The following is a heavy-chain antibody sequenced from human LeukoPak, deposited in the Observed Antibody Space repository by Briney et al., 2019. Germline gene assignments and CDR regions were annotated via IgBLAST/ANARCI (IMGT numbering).Heavy chain of an antibody. D-gene: IGHD1-26*01. CDR3: ARDGYSGSYYRLYYFFMDV. Sequence: GGSLRLSCLASKFTFNNYAMTWVRQAPGKGLEWVSSISGRGDNMDYADSVKGRFTISRDNSENTLYLQMNSLRGEDTAVYYCARDGYSGSYYRLYYFFMDVWGKGTTVTASS. CDR1: KFTFNNYA. CDR2: ISGRGDNM. J-gene: IGHJ6*03. V-gene: IGHV3-23*01.